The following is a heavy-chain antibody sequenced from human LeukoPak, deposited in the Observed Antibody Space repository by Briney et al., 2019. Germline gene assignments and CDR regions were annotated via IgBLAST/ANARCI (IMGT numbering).Heavy chain of an antibody. V-gene: IGHV3-48*04. J-gene: IGHJ4*02. CDR2: ISRSSSTI. Sequence: GGSLRLSCAASGFTFSSYSMNWVRQAPGKGLEWVSYISRSSSTIYYADSVKGRFTISRDNAKNSLYLQMNSLRAEDTAVYYCARTGIYYTDYFDYWGQGTLVTVSS. CDR1: GFTFSSYS. CDR3: ARTGIYYTDYFDY. D-gene: IGHD1-26*01.